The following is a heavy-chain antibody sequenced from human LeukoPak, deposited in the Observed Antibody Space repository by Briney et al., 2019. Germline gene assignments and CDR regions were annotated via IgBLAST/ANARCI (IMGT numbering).Heavy chain of an antibody. V-gene: IGHV3-11*01. D-gene: IGHD3-16*02. CDR2: ISSSGSTI. Sequence: GGSLRLSCAASGFTFSDYYMSWIRQAPGKGLEWVSYISSSGSTIYYADSVKGRFAISRDNAKNSLYLQMNSLRAEDTAVYYCAREAGYYDYVWGSYPPGGMDVWGQGTLVTVSS. CDR1: GFTFSDYY. CDR3: AREAGYYDYVWGSYPPGGMDV. J-gene: IGHJ4*02.